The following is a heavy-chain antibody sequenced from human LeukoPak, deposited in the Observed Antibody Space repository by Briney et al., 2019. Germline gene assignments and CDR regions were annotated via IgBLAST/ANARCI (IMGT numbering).Heavy chain of an antibody. CDR1: GFTFSSHW. J-gene: IGHJ4*02. CDR2: VKQDVGEK. CDR3: ARGPARIQLWSVLSVGFDY. D-gene: IGHD5-18*01. Sequence: PGGSLRLSCAASGFTFSSHWMSRVRQAPGKGLEWVASVKQDVGEKYYVDSVKGRFTISRDNAKNSLSLHMNSLRVEDTAVYYCARGPARIQLWSVLSVGFDYWGQGTLVTVSS. V-gene: IGHV3-7*01.